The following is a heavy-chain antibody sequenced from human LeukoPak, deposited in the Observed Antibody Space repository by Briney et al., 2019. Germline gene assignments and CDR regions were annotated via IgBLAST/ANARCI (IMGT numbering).Heavy chain of an antibody. J-gene: IGHJ4*02. CDR1: GFTVSSNY. CDR2: IYSGGST. D-gene: IGHD3-9*01. V-gene: IGHV3-66*01. Sequence: PGGSLRLFCAASGFTVSSNYMSWVRQAPGEGLEWGSFIYSGGSTYYADSVKGRFTISRDNSKNTLYLQMNSLRAEDTAVYYCARVGISYDILTGYPGNYYFDYWGQGTLVTVSS. CDR3: ARVGISYDILTGYPGNYYFDY.